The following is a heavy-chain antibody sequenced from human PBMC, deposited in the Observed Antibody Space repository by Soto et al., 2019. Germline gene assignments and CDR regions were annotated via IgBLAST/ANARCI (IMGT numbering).Heavy chain of an antibody. D-gene: IGHD5-18*01. J-gene: IGHJ6*02. CDR1: GGTFSSCS. V-gene: IGHV1-69*01. CDR2: IIPIFGTA. Sequence: ASVNVSCKSSGGTFSSCSISWVRRAPGQGLECMGWIIPIFGTANYAQKFQGRVTITADESTSTAYMELSSLRSGDTAVYYCAIGDVDTAMVTGYYYYGMDVWGQGTTVTVSS. CDR3: AIGDVDTAMVTGYYYYGMDV.